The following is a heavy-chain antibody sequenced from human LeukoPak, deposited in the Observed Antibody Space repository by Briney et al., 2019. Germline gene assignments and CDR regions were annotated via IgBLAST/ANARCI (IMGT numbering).Heavy chain of an antibody. V-gene: IGHV1-2*02. CDR2: INPNSGGT. CDR3: ARDNRDSSGSDY. CDR1: GYTFTGYY. Sequence: ASVKVSCKASGYTFTGYYMHWVRQAPGQGLEWMGWINPNSGGTNHAQKFQGRVTMTRDTSISTAYMELSRLRSEDTAVYYCARDNRDSSGSDYWGQGTLVTVSS. D-gene: IGHD3-22*01. J-gene: IGHJ4*02.